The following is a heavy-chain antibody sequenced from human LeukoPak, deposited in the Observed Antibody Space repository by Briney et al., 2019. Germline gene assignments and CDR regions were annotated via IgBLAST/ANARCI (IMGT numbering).Heavy chain of an antibody. J-gene: IGHJ4*02. V-gene: IGHV4-4*09. CDR1: GGSISSYY. D-gene: IGHD6-13*01. Sequence: SETLSLTCTGSGGSISSYYWSWIRQPPGKGLEWIGYIYTSGSTNYNPSLKSRVTISVDTSKNQFSLKLSSVTAADTAVYYCARLELSSSWYYGYWGQGTLVTVSS. CDR2: IYTSGST. CDR3: ARLELSSSWYYGY.